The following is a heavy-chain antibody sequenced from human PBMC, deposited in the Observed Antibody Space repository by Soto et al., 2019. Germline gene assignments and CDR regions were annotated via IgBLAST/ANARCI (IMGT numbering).Heavy chain of an antibody. J-gene: IGHJ6*03. CDR2: ISWISGSI. Sequence: GGSLRLSCAASGFTFDDYAMHWVRQAPGKGLEWVSGISWISGSIGYADSVKGRFTISRDNAKNSLYLQMNSLRAEDTALYYCAKDYYGSGSYYYYYYYMDVWGKGTTVTVSS. D-gene: IGHD3-10*01. CDR3: AKDYYGSGSYYYYYYYMDV. V-gene: IGHV3-9*01. CDR1: GFTFDDYA.